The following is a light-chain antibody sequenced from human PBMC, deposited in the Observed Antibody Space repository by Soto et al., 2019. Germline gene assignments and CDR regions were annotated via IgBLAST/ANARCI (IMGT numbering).Light chain of an antibody. CDR1: QDIRGA. CDR3: QQCNTYPIT. CDR2: DVS. Sequence: AIQLTQSPSSLSASVGDRVTITCRASQDIRGALAWYQQKPGKAPKLLIYDVSSLESGVPSRFSGSGSGTDFTRTISSLQPEDFATYYCQQCNTYPITFGQGTRLEIK. J-gene: IGKJ5*01. V-gene: IGKV1-13*02.